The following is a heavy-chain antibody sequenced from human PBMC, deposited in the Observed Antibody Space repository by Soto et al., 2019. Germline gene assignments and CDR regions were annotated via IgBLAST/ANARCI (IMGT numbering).Heavy chain of an antibody. CDR3: AKDLRGLMVRGDPAWCDP. Sequence: GGSLRLSCAASGFTFSSYGMHWVRQAPGKGLEWVAVISYDGSNKYYADSVKGRFTISRDNSKNTLYLQMNSLRAEDTAVYYCAKDLRGLMVRGDPAWCDPWGQGTLGTVSS. D-gene: IGHD3-10*01. CDR1: GFTFSSYG. CDR2: ISYDGSNK. V-gene: IGHV3-30*18. J-gene: IGHJ5*02.